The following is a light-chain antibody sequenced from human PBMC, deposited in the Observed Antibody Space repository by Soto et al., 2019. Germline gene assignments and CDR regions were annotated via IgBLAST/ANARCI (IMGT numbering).Light chain of an antibody. V-gene: IGLV2-23*01. CDR1: SSDIGTYNL. CDR3: CSYAGSGTDNYV. Sequence: QSALTQPASVSGSPGQSITISCTGTSSDIGTYNLVSWYQHYPGKAPKLMIYEGIKRPSGVSNRFSGSKSGNTAFLTISGVQAEDEADYYCCSYAGSGTDNYVVGSGTKVTVL. CDR2: EGI. J-gene: IGLJ1*01.